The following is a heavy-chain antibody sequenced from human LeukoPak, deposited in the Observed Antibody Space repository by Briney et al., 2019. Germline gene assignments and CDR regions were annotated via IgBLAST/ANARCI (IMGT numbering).Heavy chain of an antibody. CDR1: GGSVSSGSYY. CDR3: ARVGYGGNDAFDI. Sequence: PSETLSLTCTVSGGSVSSGSYYWSWIRQPPGKGLEWIGYIYYSGSTNYNPSLKSRVTIPVDTSKNQFSLKLSSVTAADTAVYYCARVGYGGNDAFDIWGQGTMVTVSS. J-gene: IGHJ3*02. V-gene: IGHV4-61*01. D-gene: IGHD4-23*01. CDR2: IYYSGST.